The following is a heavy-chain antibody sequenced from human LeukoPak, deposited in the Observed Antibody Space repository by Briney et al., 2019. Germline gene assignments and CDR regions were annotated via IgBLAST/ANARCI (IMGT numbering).Heavy chain of an antibody. J-gene: IGHJ3*02. Sequence: SVKVSCKASGGTFSSYAISWVRQAPGQGLEWMGRIIPILGIANYAQKFQGRVTITADKSTSTAYMELSSLRSEDTAVYYCTLGYCSSTSCYTTDAFDIWGQGAMVTVSS. V-gene: IGHV1-69*04. D-gene: IGHD2-2*02. CDR1: GGTFSSYA. CDR3: TLGYCSSTSCYTTDAFDI. CDR2: IIPILGIA.